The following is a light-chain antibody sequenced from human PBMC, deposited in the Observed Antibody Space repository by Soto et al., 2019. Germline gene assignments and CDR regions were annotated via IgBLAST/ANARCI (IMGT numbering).Light chain of an antibody. CDR1: QSVSRN. CDR3: QHYYNWPPGGT. Sequence: IVITQSPATLSVSPGGTASLSCRASQSVSRNLAWYQQKPGQAPSLLIFDASTRATGVPAGFGGSGSGTEFTLTISSLQSEDFAVYYCQHYYNWPPGGTFGQGTKVEV. J-gene: IGKJ1*01. V-gene: IGKV3-15*01. CDR2: DAS.